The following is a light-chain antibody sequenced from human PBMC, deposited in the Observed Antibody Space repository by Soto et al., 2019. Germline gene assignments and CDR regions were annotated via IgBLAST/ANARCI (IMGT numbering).Light chain of an antibody. CDR1: QSIGRW. Sequence: DIQMTQSPSTLSASVGDRVTITCRASQSIGRWLAWYQQKPGAATKLLIYDASSLQSGFPSRFRGSGTGTEFTLRISSLQDDQLATSYCQQYKGTSGQGNKVEIK. CDR3: QQYKGT. CDR2: DAS. V-gene: IGKV1-5*01. J-gene: IGKJ1*01.